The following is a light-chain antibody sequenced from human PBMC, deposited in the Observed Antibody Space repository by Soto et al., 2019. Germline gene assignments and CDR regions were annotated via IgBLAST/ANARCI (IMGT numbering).Light chain of an antibody. CDR3: SSYTSSSTSYV. Sequence: QSALTQPASVSGSPRQSITISCTGTSSDVGGYNYVSWYQQHPGKAPKLMIYDVSNRPSGVSNRFSGSKSGNTASLTISGLLADDEADYYCSSYTSSSTSYVFGTGTKLTVL. CDR2: DVS. CDR1: SSDVGGYNY. V-gene: IGLV2-14*01. J-gene: IGLJ1*01.